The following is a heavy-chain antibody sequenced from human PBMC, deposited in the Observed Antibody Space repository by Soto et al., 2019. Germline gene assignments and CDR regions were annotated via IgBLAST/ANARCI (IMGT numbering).Heavy chain of an antibody. Sequence: ASVKVSCKASGFSFTGYYIHWLRQAPGQGLEWMGWINAHSGGTEYAQKFQGRVTLTRDTSIAIAYLTLTSLTSDDTALYDCAKDLTRQLAYWLDPWGQGTQVTVSS. CDR1: GFSFTGYY. V-gene: IGHV1-2*02. CDR2: INAHSGGT. CDR3: AKDLTRQLAYWLDP. J-gene: IGHJ5*02. D-gene: IGHD6-6*01.